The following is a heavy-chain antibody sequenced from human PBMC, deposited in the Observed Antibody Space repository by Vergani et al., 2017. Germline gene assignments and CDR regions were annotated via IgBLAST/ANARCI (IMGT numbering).Heavy chain of an antibody. V-gene: IGHV3-33*06. D-gene: IGHD3-16*02. CDR1: GFTFSSYG. J-gene: IGHJ6*03. CDR3: AKDGFDKVWESYRHFYYYYMDV. CDR2: IWYDGSNK. Sequence: VQLLESGGGVVQPGRSLRLSCAASGFTFSSYGMHWVRQAPGKGLEWVAVIWYDGSNKYYADSVKGRFTISRDNSKNTLYLQMNSLRAEDTALYYCAKDGFDKVWESYRHFYYYYMDVWGKGTTVTVSS.